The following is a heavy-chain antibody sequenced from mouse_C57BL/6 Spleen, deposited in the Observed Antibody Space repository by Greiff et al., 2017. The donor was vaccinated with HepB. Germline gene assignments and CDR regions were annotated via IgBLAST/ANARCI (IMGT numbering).Heavy chain of an antibody. CDR1: GFTFSSYA. CDR3: ARDHYYYGSSYGVAY. Sequence: DVQLVESGGGLVKPGGSLKLSCAASGFTFSSYAMSWVRQTPEKRLEWVATISDGGSYTYYPDNVKGRFTISRDNAKNNLYLQMSHLKSEDTAMYYCARDHYYYGSSYGVAYWGQGTLVTVSA. J-gene: IGHJ3*01. D-gene: IGHD1-1*01. CDR2: ISDGGSYT. V-gene: IGHV5-4*01.